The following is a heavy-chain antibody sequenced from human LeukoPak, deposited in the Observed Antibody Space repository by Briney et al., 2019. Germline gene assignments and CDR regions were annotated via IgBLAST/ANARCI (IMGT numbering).Heavy chain of an antibody. CDR2: INHSGST. CDR3: ARGLYGSGSKWFDP. D-gene: IGHD3-10*01. J-gene: IGHJ5*02. V-gene: IGHV4-34*01. CDR1: GGSFSGYY. Sequence: NASETLSLTCAVYGGSFSGYYWSWIRQPPGKGLEWIGEINHSGSTNYNPSLKSRVTISVDTSKNQFSLKLSSVTAADTAVYYCARGLYGSGSKWFDPWGQGTLVTVSS.